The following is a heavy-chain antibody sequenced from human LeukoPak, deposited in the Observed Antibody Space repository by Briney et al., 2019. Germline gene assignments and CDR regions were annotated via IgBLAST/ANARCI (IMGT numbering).Heavy chain of an antibody. CDR3: ARTSYYYDSSGFTFDY. CDR2: INHSGST. V-gene: IGHV4-34*01. CDR1: GGSFSGYY. D-gene: IGHD3-22*01. Sequence: SETLSLTCAVYGGSFSGYYWSWIRQPPGKGLEWIGEINHSGSTNYNPSFKSRVTISVDTSKNQFSLKLSSVTAADTAVYYCARTSYYYDSSGFTFDYWGQGTLVTVSS. J-gene: IGHJ4*02.